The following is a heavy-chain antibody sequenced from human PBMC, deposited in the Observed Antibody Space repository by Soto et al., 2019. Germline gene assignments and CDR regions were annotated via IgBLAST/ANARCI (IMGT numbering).Heavy chain of an antibody. CDR2: INHSGST. V-gene: IGHV4-34*01. J-gene: IGHJ6*03. CDR1: GGSFSGYY. Sequence: SEPLSLTCAVYGGSFSGYYWSWIRQPPGKGLEWIGEINHSGSTNYNPSLKSRVTISVDTSKNQFSLKLSSVTAADTAVYYCARGLVAVAGDMDVWGKGTTVTVSS. D-gene: IGHD6-19*01. CDR3: ARGLVAVAGDMDV.